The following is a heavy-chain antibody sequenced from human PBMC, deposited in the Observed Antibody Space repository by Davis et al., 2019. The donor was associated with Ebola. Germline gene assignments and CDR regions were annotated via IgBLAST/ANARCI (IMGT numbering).Heavy chain of an antibody. CDR2: ISGDGGST. Sequence: PGGSLRLSCAASGFTFDDYAMHWVRQAPGKGLEWVSLISGDGGSTYYADSVKGRFTISRDNSKNTLYLQTNSLRAEDTAVYYCARALAVAGPIWYWGQGTLVTVSS. J-gene: IGHJ4*02. CDR3: ARALAVAGPIWY. V-gene: IGHV3-43*02. D-gene: IGHD6-19*01. CDR1: GFTFDDYA.